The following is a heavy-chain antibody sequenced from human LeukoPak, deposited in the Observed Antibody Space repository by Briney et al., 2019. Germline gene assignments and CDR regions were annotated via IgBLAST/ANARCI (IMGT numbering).Heavy chain of an antibody. J-gene: IGHJ3*02. V-gene: IGHV3-23*01. CDR2: ISGSGIST. Sequence: PGGSLRLSCTGSGFTFSNYALSWVRQAPGKGLEWVSAISGSGISTYYADSVRGRFTISRDKSKNTLYLQMNSLRAEDTALYYCAREMYCSGGSCYGDAFDIWGQGTMVTVSS. CDR1: GFTFSNYA. CDR3: AREMYCSGGSCYGDAFDI. D-gene: IGHD2-15*01.